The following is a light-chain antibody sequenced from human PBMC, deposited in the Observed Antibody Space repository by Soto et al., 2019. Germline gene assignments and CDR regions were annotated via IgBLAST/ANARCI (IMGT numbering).Light chain of an antibody. CDR2: SNN. CDR1: SSNIGSNT. V-gene: IGLV1-44*01. J-gene: IGLJ1*01. CDR3: AAWDDSLNGYV. Sequence: QSVLTQPPSESGTPGGRVVISCSGSSSNIGSNTVNWYQQLPGTAPKLLIYSNNHRPSGVPDRFSGSKSGTSASLAISGLQSDDEADYYCAAWDDSLNGYVFATGPKVTVL.